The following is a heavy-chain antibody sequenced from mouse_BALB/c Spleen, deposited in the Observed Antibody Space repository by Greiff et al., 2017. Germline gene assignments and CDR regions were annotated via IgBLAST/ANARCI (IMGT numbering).Heavy chain of an antibody. CDR1: GYTFTDYW. J-gene: IGHJ2*03. CDR3: ARYYYGSSYFDN. V-gene: IGHV1-69*01. CDR2: IDTSDSYT. D-gene: IGHD1-1*01. Sequence: QVQLQQPGAELVMPGASVKMSCTASGYTFTDYWMHWVKQRPGQGLEWIGAIDTSDSYTSYNQKFKGKATLTVDESSSTAYMQLSSLTSEDSAVYYCARYYYGSSYFDNWGEGTSLAV.